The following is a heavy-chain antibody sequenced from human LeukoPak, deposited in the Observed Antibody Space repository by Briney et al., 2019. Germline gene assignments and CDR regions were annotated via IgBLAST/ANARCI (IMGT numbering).Heavy chain of an antibody. D-gene: IGHD1-26*01. Sequence: GGSLRLSCAASGFSFSTIYMSWVRQTLGQGLEWVANINVDGTAEYYVDSVKGRFTISRDNAKNSLYLQMNSLRAEDTAVYYCARDPYRFAFDIWGQGTVVLVSS. CDR2: INVDGTAE. J-gene: IGHJ3*02. CDR1: GFSFSTIY. V-gene: IGHV3-7*03. CDR3: ARDPYRFAFDI.